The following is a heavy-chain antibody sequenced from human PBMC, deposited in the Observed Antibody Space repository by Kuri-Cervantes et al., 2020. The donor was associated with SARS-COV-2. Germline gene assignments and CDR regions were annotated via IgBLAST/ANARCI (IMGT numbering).Heavy chain of an antibody. D-gene: IGHD3-3*01. CDR3: ARASFDFWSGYYTGYYLDY. V-gene: IGHV3-7*01. J-gene: IGHJ4*02. CDR1: GFMFSNYW. CDR2: IKQDGSEE. Sequence: GESLKISCVASGFMFSNYWMSWVRQAPGRGLEWVANIKQDGSEEYYLDSVKGRFTISRDNAKNSLFLQMDSLRAEDTAVYYCARASFDFWSGYYTGYYLDYWGQGSLVTVSS.